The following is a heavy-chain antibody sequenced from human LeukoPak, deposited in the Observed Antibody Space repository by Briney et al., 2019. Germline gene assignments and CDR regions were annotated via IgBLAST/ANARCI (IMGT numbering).Heavy chain of an antibody. J-gene: IGHJ4*02. D-gene: IGHD3-10*01. CDR2: FDPEDGET. CDR1: GYTLTVLS. Sequence: GASVKVSCKVSGYTLTVLSMHWVRQAPGKGLEWMEGFDPEDGETIYAQKFQGRVTMTEDTSTETAYMELSSLRCEDTAVYYCATWAYYYGSGSRGYYFDYWGQGTLVTVSS. CDR3: ATWAYYYGSGSRGYYFDY. V-gene: IGHV1-24*01.